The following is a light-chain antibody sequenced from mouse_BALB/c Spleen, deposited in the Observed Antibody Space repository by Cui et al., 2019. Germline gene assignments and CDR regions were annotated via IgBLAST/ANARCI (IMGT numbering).Light chain of an antibody. Sequence: QIVLTQSPAIMSASPGEKVTMTCSASSSVSYMHWYQQKSGTSPKRWIYDTSKRASGVPARFSGSGSGTSYSLTISSMEAEDAATYYCQQWSSNPVTFGSGTKLEIK. J-gene: IGKJ4*01. CDR3: QQWSSNPVT. V-gene: IGKV4-59*01. CDR2: DTS. CDR1: SSVSY.